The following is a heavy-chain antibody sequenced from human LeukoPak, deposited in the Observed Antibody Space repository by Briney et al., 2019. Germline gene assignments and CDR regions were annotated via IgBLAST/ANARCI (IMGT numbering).Heavy chain of an antibody. CDR1: GDTFSSYA. D-gene: IGHD5-18*01. CDR3: ASGDSGYSYGYSYYYYGMDV. Sequence: SVKVSCKASGDTFSSYAISWVRQAPGQGIEWMGRIIPIFGIANYAQKFQGRVTITADKSTSTAYMELSSLRSEDTAVYYCASGDSGYSYGYSYYYYGMDVWGQGTTVTVSS. V-gene: IGHV1-69*04. CDR2: IIPIFGIA. J-gene: IGHJ6*02.